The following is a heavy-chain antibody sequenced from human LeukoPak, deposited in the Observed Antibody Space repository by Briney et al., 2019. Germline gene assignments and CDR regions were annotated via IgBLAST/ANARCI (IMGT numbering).Heavy chain of an antibody. CDR1: GASISSHY. V-gene: IGHV4-59*08. Sequence: PSETLSLTCTVSGASISSHYWSWIRQSPAKGLEWIGYIHYSGSTNYNPSLKSRVTMSVDTSKNQFSLNLTSVTAADTAVYYCARNSSGTHWGQGTLVTVSS. J-gene: IGHJ4*02. CDR3: ARNSSGTH. CDR2: IHYSGST. D-gene: IGHD6-19*01.